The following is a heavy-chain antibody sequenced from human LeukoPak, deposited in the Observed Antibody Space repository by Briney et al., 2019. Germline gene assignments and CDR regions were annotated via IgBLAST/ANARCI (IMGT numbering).Heavy chain of an antibody. CDR1: GLTFSTYA. Sequence: PGRSLSLSCAASGLTFSTYAMSWVRQAPGKGLEWVSSITDSGDTTYYADSVKGRFTISRDNSKNTLFLQMISLRAEDTAIYYCAKDSEGYYFEYWGQGTLVTVSS. CDR2: ITDSGDTT. J-gene: IGHJ4*02. CDR3: AKDSEGYYFEY. V-gene: IGHV3-23*01.